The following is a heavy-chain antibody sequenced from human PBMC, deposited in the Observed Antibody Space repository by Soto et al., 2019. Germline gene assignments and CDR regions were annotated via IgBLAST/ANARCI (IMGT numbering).Heavy chain of an antibody. J-gene: IGHJ5*02. CDR3: ARVFPNIVVVPAAIQGDWFDP. V-gene: IGHV1-18*04. D-gene: IGHD2-2*02. Sequence: GSSVQVSCTASGYTFTSYGISWVRQAPGQGLEWMGWISAYNGNTNYAQKLQGRVTMTTDTSTSTAYMELRSLRSDDTAVYYCARVFPNIVVVPAAIQGDWFDPWGQGTLVTVAS. CDR1: GYTFTSYG. CDR2: ISAYNGNT.